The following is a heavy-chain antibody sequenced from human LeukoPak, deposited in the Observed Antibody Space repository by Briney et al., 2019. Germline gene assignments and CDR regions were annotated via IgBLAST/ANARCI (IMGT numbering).Heavy chain of an antibody. Sequence: ASVKVSCKASGYAFTSYGISLVRQAPGQGLEWMGWISAYNGNTNYAPKLQGRVTITTDTSTSTAYMELRSLRSDDTAVYYCAREDCSGGSCYSLSLTPVFHVFDIWGQGTMVTVSS. D-gene: IGHD2-15*01. CDR3: AREDCSGGSCYSLSLTPVFHVFDI. V-gene: IGHV1-18*01. CDR1: GYAFTSYG. J-gene: IGHJ3*02. CDR2: ISAYNGNT.